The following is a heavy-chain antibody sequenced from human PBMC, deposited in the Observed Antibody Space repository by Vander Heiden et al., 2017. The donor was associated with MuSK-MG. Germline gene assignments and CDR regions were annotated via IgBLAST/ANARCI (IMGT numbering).Heavy chain of an antibody. CDR3: ARVKDYYDSSGYYYHPFYYYYYGMDV. J-gene: IGHJ6*02. Sequence: QVQLVQSGAEVKKPGSSVKVSCKASGGTFSSYAISWVRQAPGQGLEWMGGIIPIFGTANYAQKFQGRVTITADESTSTAYMELSSLRSEDTAVYYCARVKDYYDSSGYYYHPFYYYYYGMDVWGQGTTVTVSS. D-gene: IGHD3-22*01. V-gene: IGHV1-69*01. CDR1: GGTFSSYA. CDR2: IIPIFGTA.